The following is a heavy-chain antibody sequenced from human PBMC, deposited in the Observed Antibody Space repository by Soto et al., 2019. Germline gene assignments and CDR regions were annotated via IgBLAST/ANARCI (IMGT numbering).Heavy chain of an antibody. D-gene: IGHD6-19*01. Sequence: PGGSLRLSCAASGFTFSSYWMSWVRQAPGKGLEWVANIKQDGSEKYYVDSVKGRFTISRDNAKNSLYLQMNSLRAEDTAVYYCARDWKRDSSGWYYFDYWGQGTLVTVPQ. CDR2: IKQDGSEK. CDR1: GFTFSSYW. CDR3: ARDWKRDSSGWYYFDY. J-gene: IGHJ4*02. V-gene: IGHV3-7*05.